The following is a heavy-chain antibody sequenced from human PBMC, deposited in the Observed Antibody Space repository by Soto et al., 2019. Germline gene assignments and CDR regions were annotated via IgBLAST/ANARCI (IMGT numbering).Heavy chain of an antibody. Sequence: QVHLVQSGAEVMQPGASVKVSCKASGYKCTAFGIARVRQAPGQGLEWVGWISTYIGSREYAQYLQARVTLTTDRATRTAYMEMRSPRSDDTAVYFGGRDRKYYGSGWYELDYWGQGTVVTVSS. J-gene: IGHJ4*02. CDR3: GRDRKYYGSGWYELDY. CDR1: GYKCTAFG. D-gene: IGHD6-19*01. V-gene: IGHV1-18*01. CDR2: ISTYIGSR.